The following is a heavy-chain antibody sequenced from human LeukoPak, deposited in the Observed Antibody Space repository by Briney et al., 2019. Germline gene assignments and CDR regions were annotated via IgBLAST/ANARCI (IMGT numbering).Heavy chain of an antibody. CDR1: GFTFSSYA. CDR3: ARARGYCSSTSCQYYFDY. CDR2: ISSNGGST. D-gene: IGHD2-2*01. V-gene: IGHV3-64*01. Sequence: GGSLRLSCAASGFTFSSYAMHWVRQAPGKGLECVSAISSNGGSTYYANSLKGRFTISRDNSKNTLYLQMGSLRAEDMAVYYCARARGYCSSTSCQYYFDYWGQGTLVTVSS. J-gene: IGHJ4*02.